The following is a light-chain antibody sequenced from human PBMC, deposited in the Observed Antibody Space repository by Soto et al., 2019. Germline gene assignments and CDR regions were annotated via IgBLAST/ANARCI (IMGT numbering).Light chain of an antibody. CDR1: RNISSD. CDR2: RAS. Sequence: DIQMTQAPSPPSASVGGRVTLSCRASRNISSDLNWYQLKPGKAPKLLIYRASTLQNGVPSRFSGSGSATDFTLTITTLQPEDVATYSCQQSYSTLPYIFGQGTKVDIK. V-gene: IGKV1-39*01. CDR3: QQSYSTLPYI. J-gene: IGKJ2*01.